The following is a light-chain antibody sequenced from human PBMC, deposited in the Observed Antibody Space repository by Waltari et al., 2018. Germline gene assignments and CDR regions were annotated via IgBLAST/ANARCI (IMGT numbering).Light chain of an antibody. Sequence: SYELTQPPSVSVSPGQSPRITCPGHALSMRYVFLYQEKYGQAPVLVIHENNKRPSGIPKRFSGSSSGTLATLTISGAQGGDEAVYYCYSKNFDGDQRVFGGGTKLTVL. CDR1: ALSMRY. J-gene: IGLJ3*02. CDR3: YSKNFDGDQRV. CDR2: ENN. V-gene: IGLV3-10*01.